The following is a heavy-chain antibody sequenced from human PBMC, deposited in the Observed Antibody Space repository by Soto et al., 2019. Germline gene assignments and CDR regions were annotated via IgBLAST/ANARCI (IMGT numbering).Heavy chain of an antibody. J-gene: IGHJ6*02. CDR1: GFTFSTYG. V-gene: IGHV3-33*01. CDR3: ARVEAPLIHSDHYYYGMDV. CDR2: IWYDGTNA. D-gene: IGHD5-18*01. Sequence: VHLVESGGGVVRPGRSLRLACEASGFTFSTYGMHWVRQAPGKGLQWVAVIWYDGTNAYYADSVKGRFTISRDNSKDTLYLEMKNLRTEDTAVYYCARVEAPLIHSDHYYYGMDVWGQGTTVTV.